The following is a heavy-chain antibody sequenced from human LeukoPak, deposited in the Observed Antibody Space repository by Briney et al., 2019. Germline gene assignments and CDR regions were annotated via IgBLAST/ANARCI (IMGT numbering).Heavy chain of an antibody. CDR1: GFTVNSKY. CDR2: IYSGGST. Sequence: GGSLRLSCVASGFTVNSKYMSWVRQAPGKGLEWISVIYSGGSTYYADSVKGRFTISRDNSKNTLYLQMNSLRAEDTAMYYCARDQGVNYYYGMDVWGQGTTVTVSS. D-gene: IGHD3-16*02. CDR3: ARDQGVNYYYGMDV. J-gene: IGHJ6*02. V-gene: IGHV3-53*01.